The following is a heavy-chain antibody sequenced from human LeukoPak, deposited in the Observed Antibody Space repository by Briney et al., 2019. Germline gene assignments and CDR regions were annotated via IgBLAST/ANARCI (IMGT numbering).Heavy chain of an antibody. CDR1: GFTFSSYS. J-gene: IGHJ6*03. Sequence: GGSLRLSCAASGFTFSSYSMNWVRQAPGKGLEWVSSISSSSSYIYYADSVKGRFTISRDNAKNSLYLQMNSLRAEDTAVYYCAKDEYNFWSGSNYYYMDVWGKGTTVTVSS. V-gene: IGHV3-21*01. D-gene: IGHD3-3*01. CDR3: AKDEYNFWSGSNYYYMDV. CDR2: ISSSSSYI.